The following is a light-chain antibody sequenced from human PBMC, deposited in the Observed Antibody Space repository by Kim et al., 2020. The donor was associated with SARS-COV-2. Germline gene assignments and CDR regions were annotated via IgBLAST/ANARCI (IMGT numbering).Light chain of an antibody. CDR1: KLGDKY. Sequence: VSPGQTASITCSGDKLGDKYACWYQQKPGQSPVLVIYQDSNRPSGIPERFSGSNSGNTATLTISGTQAMDEADYYCQAWDSSTAVFGGGTQLTV. V-gene: IGLV3-1*01. CDR2: QDS. J-gene: IGLJ3*02. CDR3: QAWDSSTAV.